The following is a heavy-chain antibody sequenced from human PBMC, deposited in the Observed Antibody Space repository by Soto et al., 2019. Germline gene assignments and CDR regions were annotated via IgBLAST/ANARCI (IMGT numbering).Heavy chain of an antibody. CDR2: INPSRGST. V-gene: IGHV1-46*01. J-gene: IGHJ4*02. D-gene: IGHD6-19*01. CDR1: GYTFTSYY. CDR3: ASDGRSTYSSGWYYFDY. Sequence: VASVKASCKASGYTFTSYYMHWVRQAPGQGLEWMGIINPSRGSTSYAQKFQGRVTMTRDTSTSSVYMELSSPRSEDTAVYCPASDGRSTYSSGWYYFDYPGEGNLGTVAS.